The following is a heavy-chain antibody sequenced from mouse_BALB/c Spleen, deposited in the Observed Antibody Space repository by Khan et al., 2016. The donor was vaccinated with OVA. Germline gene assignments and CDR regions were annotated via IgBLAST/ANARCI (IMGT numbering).Heavy chain of an antibody. CDR1: GYSFTSYY. Sequence: QVQLQQFGPEVVKPGASVRISCKASGYSFTSYYINWVKQRPGQGLEWIGWIYPGNVNTKYNENFKGKATLTADKSSSTAYMHLSSLTSEDSAVYFCAREGYYGNYRACFAYWGQGTLVTVSA. CDR2: IYPGNVNT. V-gene: IGHV1S56*01. J-gene: IGHJ3*01. D-gene: IGHD2-1*01. CDR3: AREGYYGNYRACFAY.